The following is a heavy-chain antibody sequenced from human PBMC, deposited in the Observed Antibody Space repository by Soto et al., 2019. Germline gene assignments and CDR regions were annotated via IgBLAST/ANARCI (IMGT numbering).Heavy chain of an antibody. CDR3: ASMFPAVGWVDV. CDR2: IDPSDSYT. CDR1: GYSFTSYW. Sequence: GESLKISCKGSGYSFTSYWISWVRQMPGKGLEWMGRIDPSDSYTNYSPSFQGHVTISADKSISTAYMELSSLRSEDTAVYYCASMFPAVGWVDVWGQGTTVTVSS. V-gene: IGHV5-10-1*01. D-gene: IGHD3-10*02. J-gene: IGHJ6*02.